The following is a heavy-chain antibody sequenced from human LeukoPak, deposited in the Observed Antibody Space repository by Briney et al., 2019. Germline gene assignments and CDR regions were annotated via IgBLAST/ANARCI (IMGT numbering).Heavy chain of an antibody. CDR3: ARLNYDILTGYYYGMDV. CDR2: IYHTGSN. CDR1: GGSVSNADYY. V-gene: IGHV4-61*08. Sequence: SSETLSLTCTVSGGSVSNADYYWSWIRHPPGKTLEWIGYIYHTGSNNYKYSLKSRVTISLDTSKNRFSLRLSSVTAADTAVYYCARLNYDILTGYYYGMDVWGQGTTVTVSS. D-gene: IGHD3-9*01. J-gene: IGHJ6*02.